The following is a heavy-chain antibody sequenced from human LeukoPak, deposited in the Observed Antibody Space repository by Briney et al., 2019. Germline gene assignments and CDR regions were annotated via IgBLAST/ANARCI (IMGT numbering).Heavy chain of an antibody. Sequence: GGSMRLSCAASGFILSNHAMSWVRHAPAQGLQRIAVSSGSGRTIEYEDSVKGRFTISRDNSKNTLSLQMNSLRVEDTAIYYCTKNVMVKRYIDYWGQGTVVTVSS. CDR2: SSGSGRTI. V-gene: IGHV3-23*01. CDR1: GFILSNHA. J-gene: IGHJ4*02. D-gene: IGHD5-18*01. CDR3: TKNVMVKRYIDY.